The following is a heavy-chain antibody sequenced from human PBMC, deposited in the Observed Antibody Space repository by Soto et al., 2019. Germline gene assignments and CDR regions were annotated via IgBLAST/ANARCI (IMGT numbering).Heavy chain of an antibody. CDR1: GFTFSNAW. Sequence: GGSLRLSCAASGFTFSNAWINWVRQAPGKGLEWVGRIKSKTDGGTTDYAEPVKGRFAITRDDSNNMVYLQMNSLKIEDTAVYYCTTDSYSTIIIVRFDYWGHGTLVTVSS. D-gene: IGHD3-22*01. J-gene: IGHJ4*01. CDR2: IKSKTDGGTT. CDR3: TTDSYSTIIIVRFDY. V-gene: IGHV3-15*07.